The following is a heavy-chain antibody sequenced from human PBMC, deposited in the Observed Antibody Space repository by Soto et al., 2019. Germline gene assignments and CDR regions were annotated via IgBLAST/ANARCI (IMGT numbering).Heavy chain of an antibody. V-gene: IGHV4-4*02. CDR3: VRFVNYYYYCVDV. Sequence: SETLSLTFAVSGNSITSSNWWSWVRQPPGKGLEWIAEIYHGGRTNYNPALKSRVTISVDKSKNQFSLKLITVTAADTAVYYCVRFVNYYYYCVDVWGQGTTVTVSS. J-gene: IGHJ6*02. D-gene: IGHD2-21*01. CDR1: GNSITSSNW. CDR2: IYHGGRT.